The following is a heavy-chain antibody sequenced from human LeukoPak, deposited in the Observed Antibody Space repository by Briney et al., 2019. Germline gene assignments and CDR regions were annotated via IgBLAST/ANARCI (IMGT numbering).Heavy chain of an antibody. CDR2: INPSGGST. Sequence: GASVKVSCKASGYTFTSYYMHWVRQAPGQGLEWMGMINPSGGSTNYPQRFQGRVTLTRDTSTSTVYMELSSLRSEDTAIYYCAKETPNTGWFDPWGQGTLVTVSS. CDR3: AKETPNTGWFDP. V-gene: IGHV1-46*01. J-gene: IGHJ5*02. D-gene: IGHD1-14*01. CDR1: GYTFTSYY.